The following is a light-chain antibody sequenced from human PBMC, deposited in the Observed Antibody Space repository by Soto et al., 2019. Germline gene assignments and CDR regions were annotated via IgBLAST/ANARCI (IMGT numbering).Light chain of an antibody. CDR3: QSYDSSNVV. CDR1: SSSIASNY. CDR2: EDN. V-gene: IGLV6-57*04. J-gene: IGLJ2*01. Sequence: NFMLTQPHSVSESPGKTVAISCTRSSSSIASNYVQWYQQRPGSAPTTVIYEDNQRPSGVPDRFSGSIDSSSNSASLTISGLQTEDEADYYCQSYDSSNVVFGGGTKLTVL.